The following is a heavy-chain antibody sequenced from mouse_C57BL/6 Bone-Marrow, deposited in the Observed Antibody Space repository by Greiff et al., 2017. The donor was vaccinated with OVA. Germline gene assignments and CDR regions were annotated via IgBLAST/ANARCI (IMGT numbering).Heavy chain of an antibody. J-gene: IGHJ4*01. CDR1: GYTFTSYW. CDR3: AREGAYYYAMDY. Sequence: QVQLQQPGAELVMPGASVKLSCKASGYTFTSYWMHWVKQRPGQGLEWIGEIDPSDGYTNYNPKFKGKSTLTVDKSSSTAYMQLSSRTSEDSAVYYCAREGAYYYAMDYWGQGTSVTVSS. CDR2: IDPSDGYT. V-gene: IGHV1-69*01.